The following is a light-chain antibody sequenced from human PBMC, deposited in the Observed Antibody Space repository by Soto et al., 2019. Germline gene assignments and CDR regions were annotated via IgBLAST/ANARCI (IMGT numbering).Light chain of an antibody. CDR3: AAWDDSLRAVV. CDR1: GSNIGTHA. V-gene: IGLV1-44*01. J-gene: IGLJ2*01. CDR2: RNH. Sequence: QSVLTQSPSESATPGQRVTISCSGSGSNIGTHAVNWYQQVPGTAPTLLIFRNHQRPSGVPDGFSGSKSGTSASLAISGPQSEDGADYYCAAWDDSLRAVVFGGGTQLTVL.